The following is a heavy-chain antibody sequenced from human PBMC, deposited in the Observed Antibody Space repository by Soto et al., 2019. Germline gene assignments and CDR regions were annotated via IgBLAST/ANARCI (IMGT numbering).Heavy chain of an antibody. CDR1: GGTFSSYA. V-gene: IGHV1-69*13. Sequence: SVKVSCKASGGTFSSYAISWVRQAPGQGLEWMGGIIPIFGTANYAQKFQGRVTITADESTSAAYMELSSLRSEDTAVYYCASIPLAYCGADCYSNLFDPWGQGTLVTVSS. CDR2: IIPIFGTA. J-gene: IGHJ5*02. D-gene: IGHD2-21*02. CDR3: ASIPLAYCGADCYSNLFDP.